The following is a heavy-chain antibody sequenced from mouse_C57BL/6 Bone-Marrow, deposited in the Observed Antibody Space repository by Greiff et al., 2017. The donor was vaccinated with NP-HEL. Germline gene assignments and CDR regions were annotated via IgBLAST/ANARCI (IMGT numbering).Heavy chain of an antibody. D-gene: IGHD2-4*01. J-gene: IGHJ2*01. CDR2: ISSGGDYI. CDR1: GFTFSSYA. V-gene: IGHV5-9-1*02. Sequence: EVMLVESGEGLVTPGGSLKLSCAASGFTFSSYAMSWVRQTPEKRLEWVAYISSGGDYIYYADTVKGRFTISRDNARNTLYLQMSSLKSEDTAMYYCTRGDDYAFDYWGQGTTLTVSS. CDR3: TRGDDYAFDY.